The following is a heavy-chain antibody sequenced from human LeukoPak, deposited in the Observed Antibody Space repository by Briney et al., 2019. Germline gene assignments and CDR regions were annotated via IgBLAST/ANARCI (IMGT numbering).Heavy chain of an antibody. J-gene: IGHJ3*02. V-gene: IGHV3-48*01. Sequence: GGSLRLSCAASGFTFSSYSMHWVRQAPGKGLEWVSYISSSSSTIYYADSVKGRFTISRDNAKNSLYLQMNSLRAEDTAVYYCARELWFGDSAFDIWGQGTMVTVSS. CDR3: ARELWFGDSAFDI. CDR1: GFTFSSYS. CDR2: ISSSSSTI. D-gene: IGHD3-10*01.